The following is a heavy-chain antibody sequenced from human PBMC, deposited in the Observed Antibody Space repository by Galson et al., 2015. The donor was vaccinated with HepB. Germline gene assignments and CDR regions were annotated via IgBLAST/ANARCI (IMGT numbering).Heavy chain of an antibody. Sequence: SVKVSCKASGYTFTRYYMHWVRQAPGQGLEWVGIINPSDGSTSYAQKFQGRVAVTRDTSTSTVYMELSCLRSEDTAVYYCAKVDPWLHGTDYWVQGTLVTVSS. D-gene: IGHD6-19*01. CDR1: GYTFTRYY. CDR3: AKVDPWLHGTDY. V-gene: IGHV1-46*03. CDR2: INPSDGST. J-gene: IGHJ4*02.